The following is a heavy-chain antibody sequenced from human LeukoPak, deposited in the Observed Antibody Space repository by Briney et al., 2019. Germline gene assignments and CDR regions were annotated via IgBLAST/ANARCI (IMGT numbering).Heavy chain of an antibody. D-gene: IGHD2-2*01. V-gene: IGHV4-31*03. CDR2: IYYSGST. Sequence: SETLSLTCTVSGGSISSGGYYWSWIRQHPGKGLEWIGYIYYSGSTYYNPSLKSRVTISVDTSKNQFSLKLSSVTAADTAVYYCARDRKVVPAASNYYYMDVWGKGTTVTVSS. CDR3: ARDRKVVPAASNYYYMDV. CDR1: GGSISSGGYY. J-gene: IGHJ6*03.